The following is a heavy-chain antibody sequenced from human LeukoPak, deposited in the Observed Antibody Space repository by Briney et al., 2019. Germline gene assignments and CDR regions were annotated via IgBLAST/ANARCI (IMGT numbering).Heavy chain of an antibody. CDR2: ISVSGDST. CDR3: ATAGRLSYYFDY. J-gene: IGHJ4*02. Sequence: GGSLRLSCTPSGFTVSTYAMSWVRQAPGGGVGWGSGISVSGDSTYYADSVKGRFTISRDNSRNTLYLQMNSLRAEDTAVYYCATAGRLSYYFDYWGQGTLVTVSS. V-gene: IGHV3-23*01. CDR1: GFTVSTYA. D-gene: IGHD6-6*01.